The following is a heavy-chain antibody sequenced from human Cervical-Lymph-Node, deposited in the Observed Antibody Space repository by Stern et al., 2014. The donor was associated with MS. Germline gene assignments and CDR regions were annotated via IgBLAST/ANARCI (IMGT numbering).Heavy chain of an antibody. CDR2: IYYSGTP. Sequence: VQLEESGPGLVKPLQSLSLTCTVSGGSINNGDYYWSWVRQHPGTGLEWLGYIYYSGTPYYNPSLKGRLTISVDTSKRHFSLKLTSVTAADTAVYYCARELSGMYGMDVWGQGTTVTVSS. D-gene: IGHD1-1*01. CDR1: GGSINNGDYY. J-gene: IGHJ6*02. CDR3: ARELSGMYGMDV. V-gene: IGHV4-31*03.